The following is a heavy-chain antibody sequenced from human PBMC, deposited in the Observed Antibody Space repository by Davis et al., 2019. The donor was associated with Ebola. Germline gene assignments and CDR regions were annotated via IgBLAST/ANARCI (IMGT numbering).Heavy chain of an antibody. J-gene: IGHJ4*02. CDR2: LYYSGRT. Sequence: PSETLSLTCTVSGGSISSDSYCWGWIRQPPGKGLEWIGTLYYSGRTYYNPSLKSRVIISVDTSKNQFSLKVRSVTAADTAVYYCAGGISSSWYFRWGQGTLVTVSS. CDR1: GGSISSDSYC. D-gene: IGHD6-13*01. V-gene: IGHV4-39*07. CDR3: AGGISSSWYFR.